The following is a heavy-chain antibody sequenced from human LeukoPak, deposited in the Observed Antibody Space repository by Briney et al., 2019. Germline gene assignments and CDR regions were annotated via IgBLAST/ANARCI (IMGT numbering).Heavy chain of an antibody. CDR2: INHSGST. V-gene: IGHV4-34*01. D-gene: IGHD3-10*01. J-gene: IGHJ5*02. CDR1: GGSFSGYY. Sequence: SETLSLTCAVYGGSFSGYYWSWIRQPPGKGLEWIGEINHSGSTNYNPSPKSRVTISVDTSKNQFSLKLSSVTAADTAVYYCARLGRISLWFGGRGDWFDPWGQGTLVTVSS. CDR3: ARLGRISLWFGGRGDWFDP.